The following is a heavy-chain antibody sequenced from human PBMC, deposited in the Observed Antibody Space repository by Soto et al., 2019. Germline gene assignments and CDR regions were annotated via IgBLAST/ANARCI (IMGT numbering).Heavy chain of an antibody. Sequence: SVKVSCKASGGTFSSYAISWVRQAPGQGLEWMGVIVPIFGTANYAQKFQGRVTITADKSTSTAYMELRSLRSEDTAVYYCATEGALGSPDVWGQGTTVTVSS. CDR2: IVPIFGTA. V-gene: IGHV1-69*06. CDR3: ATEGALGSPDV. CDR1: GGTFSSYA. J-gene: IGHJ6*02. D-gene: IGHD3-16*01.